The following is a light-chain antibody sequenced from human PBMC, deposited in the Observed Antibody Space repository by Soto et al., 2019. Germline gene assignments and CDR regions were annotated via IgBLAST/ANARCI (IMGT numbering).Light chain of an antibody. CDR3: QQYNKLPPGYT. CDR1: QSVSSN. V-gene: IGKV3-15*01. Sequence: EIVMTQSPATLSVSPGERATLSCRASQSVSSNLAWYQQKPGQAPRLLIYGASTRATGIPARFSGSGSGTEFTLTISSRQSEDFAVYYCQQYNKLPPGYTFGQGTKREIK. J-gene: IGKJ2*01. CDR2: GAS.